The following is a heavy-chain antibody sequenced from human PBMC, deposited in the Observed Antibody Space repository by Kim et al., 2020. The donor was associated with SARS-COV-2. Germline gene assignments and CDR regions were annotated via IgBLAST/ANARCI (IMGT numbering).Heavy chain of an antibody. CDR2: ISGSGGST. D-gene: IGHD3-3*01. V-gene: IGHV3-23*01. CDR1: GFTFSSYA. J-gene: IGHJ3*02. Sequence: GGSLRLSCAASGFTFSSYAMSWVRQAPGKGLEWVSAISGSGGSTYYADSVKGRFTISRDNSKNTLYLQMNSLRAEDTAVYYCAKDSKIDDFWSGTDAFDIWGQGTMVTVSS. CDR3: AKDSKIDDFWSGTDAFDI.